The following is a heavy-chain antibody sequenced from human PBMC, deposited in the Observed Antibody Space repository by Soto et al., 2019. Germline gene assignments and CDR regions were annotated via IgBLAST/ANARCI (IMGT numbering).Heavy chain of an antibody. Sequence: GGSLRLSCAASGFTFDDYAMHWVRQAPGKGLEWVSLVSWDGGATYYADSVKGRFIISRDNNKNSLYLQMSSLRTEDTALYYCAKDRAAVTGAYYYYGMDVWGQGTTVTVSS. V-gene: IGHV3-43*01. CDR3: AKDRAAVTGAYYYYGMDV. J-gene: IGHJ6*02. CDR1: GFTFDDYA. CDR2: VSWDGGAT. D-gene: IGHD6-19*01.